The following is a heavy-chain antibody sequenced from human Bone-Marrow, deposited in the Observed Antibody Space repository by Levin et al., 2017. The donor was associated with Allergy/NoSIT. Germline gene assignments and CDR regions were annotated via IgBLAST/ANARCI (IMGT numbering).Heavy chain of an antibody. J-gene: IGHJ4*02. CDR3: ARHGTPFRIPASMGAFDF. V-gene: IGHV4-39*01. CDR1: GASISSPRHY. Sequence: PSETLSLTCSVSGASISSPRHYWGWIRQPPGKGLEWIASVFYSGTTYFNPSLKSRVSMSVDASKNQFPLRLSSGTDSDTAIYYCARHGTPFRIPASMGAFDFWGQGPLVTVSS. D-gene: IGHD2-2*01. CDR2: VFYSGTT.